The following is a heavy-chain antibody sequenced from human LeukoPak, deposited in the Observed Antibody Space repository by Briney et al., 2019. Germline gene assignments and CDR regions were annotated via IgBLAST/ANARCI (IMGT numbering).Heavy chain of an antibody. CDR2: IYYSGST. Sequence: SETLSLTCTVSDGSISSSSYYWGWIRQPPGKGLEWIGSIYYSGSTYYNPSLKSRVTISVDTSKNQFSLKLSSVTAADTAVYYCAPIDYGDYAFDYWGQGTLVTVSS. CDR3: APIDYGDYAFDY. V-gene: IGHV4-39*01. J-gene: IGHJ4*02. CDR1: DGSISSSSYY. D-gene: IGHD4-17*01.